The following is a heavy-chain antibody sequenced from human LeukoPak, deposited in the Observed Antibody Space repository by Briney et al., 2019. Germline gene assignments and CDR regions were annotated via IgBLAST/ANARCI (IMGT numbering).Heavy chain of an antibody. V-gene: IGHV1-8*01. CDR1: GYTFTSYD. CDR2: MNPNSGNT. Sequence: ASVKVSCKASGYTFTSYDINWVRQATGQGLEWMGWMNPNSGNTGYAQKFQGRVTMTRNTSISTAYMELSSLRSEDTAVYYCARGHMVRGVGDYWGQGTLVTVSS. D-gene: IGHD3-10*01. J-gene: IGHJ4*02. CDR3: ARGHMVRGVGDY.